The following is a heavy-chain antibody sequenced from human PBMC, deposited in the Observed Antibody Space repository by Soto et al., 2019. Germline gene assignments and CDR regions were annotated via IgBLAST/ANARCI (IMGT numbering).Heavy chain of an antibody. Sequence: SETLSLTCTVSGASISGYYWSWIRQPPGKGLEWIGYIYYSGSTNYNPSLKSRVTISVDTSKNQFSLKLSSVTAADTAVYYCAREGLTGTIGLYYYYGMDVWGQGTTVTVSS. CDR3: AREGLTGTIGLYYYYGMDV. CDR1: GASISGYY. V-gene: IGHV4-59*01. CDR2: IYYSGST. J-gene: IGHJ6*02. D-gene: IGHD1-7*01.